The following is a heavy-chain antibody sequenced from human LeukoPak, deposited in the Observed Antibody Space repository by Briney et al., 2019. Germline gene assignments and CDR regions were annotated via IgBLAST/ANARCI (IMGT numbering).Heavy chain of an antibody. CDR3: AAGGVPAADIEPGAFDI. J-gene: IGHJ3*02. V-gene: IGHV4-59*01. D-gene: IGHD2-2*01. Sequence: SETLSLTCTVSGGSISSYYWSWIRQPPGKGLEWIGYIYYSGSTNYNPSLKSRVTISVDTSKNQFSLKLSSVTAADTAVYYCAAGGVPAADIEPGAFDIRGQGTMVTVSS. CDR2: IYYSGST. CDR1: GGSISSYY.